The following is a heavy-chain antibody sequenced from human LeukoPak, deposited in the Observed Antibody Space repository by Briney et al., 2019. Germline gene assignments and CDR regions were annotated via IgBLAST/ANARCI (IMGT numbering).Heavy chain of an antibody. J-gene: IGHJ4*02. D-gene: IGHD3-10*01. CDR2: IIPIFGTA. Sequence: GASVKVSCKASGGTFSSYAISWVRQAPGQGLEWMGGIIPIFGTANYAQKFQGRVTITAGESTSTAYMELSSLRSEDTAVYYCARGERGGSGSYFPIDYWGQGTLVTVSS. CDR3: ARGERGGSGSYFPIDY. V-gene: IGHV1-69*13. CDR1: GGTFSSYA.